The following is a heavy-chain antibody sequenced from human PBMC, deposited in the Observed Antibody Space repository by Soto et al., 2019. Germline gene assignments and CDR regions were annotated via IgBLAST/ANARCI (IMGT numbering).Heavy chain of an antibody. J-gene: IGHJ4*02. CDR3: ALAMVRGVIVYYFDY. V-gene: IGHV1-3*01. D-gene: IGHD3-10*01. CDR1: GYTFTSYA. CDR2: INAGNGNT. Sequence: ASVKVSCKASGYTFTSYAMHWVRHAPGQRLEWMGWINAGNGNTKYSQKFQGRVTITRDTSASTAYMELSSLRSEDTAVYYCALAMVRGVIVYYFDYWGQGTLVTVSS.